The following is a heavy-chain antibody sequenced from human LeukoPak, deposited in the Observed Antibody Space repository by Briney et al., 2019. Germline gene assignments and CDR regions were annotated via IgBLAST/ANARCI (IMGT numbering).Heavy chain of an antibody. CDR2: INPNSGGT. CDR3: AREGYFDWLRRTSFDY. D-gene: IGHD3-9*01. V-gene: IGHV1-2*03. J-gene: IGHJ4*02. Sequence: LVASVKVSCKASGYTFTGYYMHWVRQAPGQGLEWMGWINPNSGGTNYAQKFQGRVTMTRDTSISTAYMELSRLRSDDTAVYYCAREGYFDWLRRTSFDYWGQGTLVTVSS. CDR1: GYTFTGYY.